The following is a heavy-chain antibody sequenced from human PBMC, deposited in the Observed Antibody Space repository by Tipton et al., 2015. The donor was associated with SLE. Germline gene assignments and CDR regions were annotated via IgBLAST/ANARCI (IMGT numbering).Heavy chain of an antibody. D-gene: IGHD6-13*01. Sequence: TLSPTCTVSGGSISSHYWSWIRQPPGKGLEWIGYIYYSGSTYYNPSLKSRVTISVDTSKNQFSLKLSSVTAADTAVYYCARPYLYSSSTDAFDIWGQGTMVTVSS. CDR1: GGSISSHY. CDR2: IYYSGST. J-gene: IGHJ3*02. CDR3: ARPYLYSSSTDAFDI. V-gene: IGHV4-59*04.